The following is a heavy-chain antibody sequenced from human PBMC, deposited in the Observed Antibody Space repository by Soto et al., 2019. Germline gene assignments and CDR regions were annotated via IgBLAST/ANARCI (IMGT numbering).Heavy chain of an antibody. V-gene: IGHV3-48*02. D-gene: IGHD3-22*01. CDR1: GCTFSSYS. J-gene: IGHJ4*02. Sequence: EGSLRLSCVASGCTFSSYSMNWVRQAPGKWLGWVSYISSSSSTIYYADSVTGRFTISRDNATNALYLRMNGLREKYTALSYCASDSSGYSCYWEQGSLFTVSS. CDR2: ISSSSSTI. CDR3: ASDSSGYSCY.